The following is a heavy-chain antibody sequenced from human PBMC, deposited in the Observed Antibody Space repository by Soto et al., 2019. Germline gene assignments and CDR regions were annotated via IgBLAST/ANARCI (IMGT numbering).Heavy chain of an antibody. V-gene: IGHV4-34*01. J-gene: IGHJ6*03. CDR1: GGSFIGYY. Sequence: SETLSLTCAVYGGSFIGYYWSWIRQPPGKGLEWIGEINHSGSTNYNPSLKSRVTISVDTSKNQFPLKLSSVTAADTAVYYCAGVVGKYCSGGSCDRDYMDVWGKGTTVT. CDR2: INHSGST. CDR3: AGVVGKYCSGGSCDRDYMDV. D-gene: IGHD2-15*01.